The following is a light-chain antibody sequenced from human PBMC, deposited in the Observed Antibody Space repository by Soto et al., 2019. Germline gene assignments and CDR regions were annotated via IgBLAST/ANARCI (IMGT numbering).Light chain of an antibody. CDR2: EVS. CDR1: SGDVGGYNY. Sequence: QSALTQPASVSGSPGQSITISCTGTSGDVGGYNYVSWYLQHPGKAPKLMIYEVSNRPSGVSNRFSGSKSGNTASLTISGLQDEDEADYYCSSFTSSSTKVFGTGTKVTVL. J-gene: IGLJ1*01. V-gene: IGLV2-14*01. CDR3: SSFTSSSTKV.